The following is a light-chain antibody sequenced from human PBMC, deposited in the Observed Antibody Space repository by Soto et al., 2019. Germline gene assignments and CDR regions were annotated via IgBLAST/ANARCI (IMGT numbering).Light chain of an antibody. J-gene: IGKJ2*01. Sequence: EIVLTQSPATLSLSPGERATISCRASQSVSSYLAWYQQKPGQAPRLLIYDASNRATGIPARFSGSGSGTDFTLTISSLKPEDFAVYYCQQRSNWYTFGQGTKLEIK. CDR3: QQRSNWYT. V-gene: IGKV3-11*01. CDR2: DAS. CDR1: QSVSSY.